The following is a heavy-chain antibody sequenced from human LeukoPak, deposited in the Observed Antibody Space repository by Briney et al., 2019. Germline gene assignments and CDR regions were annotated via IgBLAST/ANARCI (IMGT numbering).Heavy chain of an antibody. D-gene: IGHD3-16*01. CDR1: GGSISSYY. J-gene: IGHJ4*02. V-gene: IGHV4-59*12. CDR3: ARVPRWGSNCFDY. CDR2: IYYSGST. Sequence: SETLSLTCTVSGGSISSYYWSWIRQPPGKGLEWIGYIYYSGSTYYNPSLKSRVTISVDTSKNQFSLKLSSVTAADTAVYYRARVPRWGSNCFDYWGQGTLVTVSS.